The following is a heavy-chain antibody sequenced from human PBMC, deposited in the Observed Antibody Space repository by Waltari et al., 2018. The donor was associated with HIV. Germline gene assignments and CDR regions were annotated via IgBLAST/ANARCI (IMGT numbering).Heavy chain of an antibody. Sequence: RVTLRESGPALVKPTQTLTLTCTFSGFSLSTSGMCVSWIRQPPGKALEWLARIEWDDDKYYSTSLKPRPTISKDTSNYQVVLTLTNMDPVDTATYYCARSTQIATIFDYWGQGTLVPVSS. D-gene: IGHD5-12*01. CDR2: IEWDDDK. V-gene: IGHV2-70*11. CDR3: ARSTQIATIFDY. J-gene: IGHJ4*02. CDR1: GFSLSTSGMC.